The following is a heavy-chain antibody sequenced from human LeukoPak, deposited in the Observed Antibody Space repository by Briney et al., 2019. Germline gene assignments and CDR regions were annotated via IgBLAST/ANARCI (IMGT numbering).Heavy chain of an antibody. CDR3: ARARALTVVTFDY. CDR1: GYSFTSYW. J-gene: IGHJ4*02. V-gene: IGHV5-51*01. CDR2: IYPGDSDT. Sequence: GESLRISCKGSGYSFTSYWIGWVRQLPGKGLEWMGIIYPGDSDTRYSPSFQGQVTISADKSISTAYLQWSSLKASDTAMYYCARARALTVVTFDYWGQGTLVTVSS. D-gene: IGHD4-23*01.